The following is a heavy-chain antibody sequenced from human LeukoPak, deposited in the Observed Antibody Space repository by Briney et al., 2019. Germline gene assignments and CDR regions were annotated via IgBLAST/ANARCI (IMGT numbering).Heavy chain of an antibody. D-gene: IGHD4-11*01. CDR1: GGSFSGYY. CDR3: ARGGYSDFDY. V-gene: IGHV4-34*01. J-gene: IGHJ4*02. Sequence: SETLSLTCAVYGGSFSGYYWSWIRQPPGKGLEWIGEINHSGSTNYNPSLKSRVTISVDTSKNQFPLKLSSVTAADTAVYYCARGGYSDFDYWGQGTLVTVSS. CDR2: INHSGST.